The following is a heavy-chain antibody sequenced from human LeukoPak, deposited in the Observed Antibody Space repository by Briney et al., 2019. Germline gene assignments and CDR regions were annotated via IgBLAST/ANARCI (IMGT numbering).Heavy chain of an antibody. Sequence: GGSLGLSCAGSGFNLSSSWMHWVRQAPGKGPVWVAHVSPDGNLANYADSVKGRFIISRDNAKNTLFLQMNSLRAEDTAVYYCARDLSFSPDHWGQGTLVTVSS. V-gene: IGHV3-74*01. CDR2: VSPDGNLA. J-gene: IGHJ4*02. CDR1: GFNLSSSW. CDR3: ARDLSFSPDH.